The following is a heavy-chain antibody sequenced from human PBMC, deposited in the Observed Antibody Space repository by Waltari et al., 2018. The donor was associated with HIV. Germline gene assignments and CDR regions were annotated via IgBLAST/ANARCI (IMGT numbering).Heavy chain of an antibody. J-gene: IGHJ3*02. CDR2: IKSKYDGVTT. CDR3: VVGGGGEYTLRWPDGLDI. D-gene: IGHD3-16*01. V-gene: IGHV3-15*06. CDR1: GFTFSTAW. Sequence: GSLTLSCAASGFTFSTAWMTWVRQAPGKGLQWVGRIKSKYDGVTTSYAPMVKDRFKISRDDSENMFFMRMSGLQIEDTGIYYCVVGGGGEYTLRWPDGLDIWGRGTMVTVSS.